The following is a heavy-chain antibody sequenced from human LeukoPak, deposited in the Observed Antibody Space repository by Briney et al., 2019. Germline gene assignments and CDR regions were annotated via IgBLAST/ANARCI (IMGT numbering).Heavy chain of an antibody. CDR3: ARDRTRRDGYNFGAFDI. J-gene: IGHJ3*02. CDR2: IIPILGIA. V-gene: IGHV1-69*16. D-gene: IGHD5-24*01. Sequence: SVKVSCKASGGTFSSYTISWVRQAPGQGLEWMGRIIPILGIANYAQKFQGRVTITTDESTSTAYMELSSLRSEDTAVYYCARDRTRRDGYNFGAFDIWGQGTMVTVSS. CDR1: GGTFSSYT.